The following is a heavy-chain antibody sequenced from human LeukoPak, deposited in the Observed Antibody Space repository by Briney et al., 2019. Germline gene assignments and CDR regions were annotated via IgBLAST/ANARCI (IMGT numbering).Heavy chain of an antibody. CDR1: GFTFTSRD. J-gene: IGHJ3*01. CDR3: ARDGRGAAAPDDAFDV. CDR2: MNPNSGAT. D-gene: IGHD2-2*01. Sequence: ASVKVSCKTSGFTFTSRDYNWVRQAAGQGLEWMGWMNPNSGATGYAQKFQGRVTMTRDTSITTVYMELSSLTSEDTAVYYCARDGRGAAAPDDAFDVWGQGTMVTVSS. V-gene: IGHV1-8*01.